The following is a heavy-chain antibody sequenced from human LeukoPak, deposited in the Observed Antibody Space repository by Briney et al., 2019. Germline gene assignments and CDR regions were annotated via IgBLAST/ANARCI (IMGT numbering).Heavy chain of an antibody. Sequence: SETLSLTCTVSSGSISSYYWSWIRQPAGKGLEWIGRIYTSGSTNYNPSLKSRVTMSVGTSKNQFSLKLSSVTAADTAVYYCARVGQLANFDYWGQGTLVTVSS. J-gene: IGHJ4*02. CDR1: SGSISSYY. V-gene: IGHV4-4*07. D-gene: IGHD6-13*01. CDR3: ARVGQLANFDY. CDR2: IYTSGST.